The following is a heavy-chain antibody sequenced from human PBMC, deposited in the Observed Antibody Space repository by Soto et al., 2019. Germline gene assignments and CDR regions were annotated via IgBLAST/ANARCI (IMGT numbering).Heavy chain of an antibody. J-gene: IGHJ4*02. Sequence: EVQLVESGGGLVQPGGSLRLSCAASGFTFSSYSMNWVRQAPGKGLEWVSYISSSSSTIYYADSVKGRFTISRDNAKNSLYLQMNGLRAEDTAVYYCARESVKSIVDYWGQGTLVTVSS. V-gene: IGHV3-48*01. CDR1: GFTFSSYS. CDR2: ISSSSSTI. CDR3: ARESVKSIVDY. D-gene: IGHD2-21*01.